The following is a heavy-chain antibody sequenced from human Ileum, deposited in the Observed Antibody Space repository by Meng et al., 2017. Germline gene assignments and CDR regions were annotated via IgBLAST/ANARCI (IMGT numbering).Heavy chain of an antibody. CDR3: ARVLVPSIRTPIHY. J-gene: IGHJ4*02. CDR2: INPTGGAT. CDR1: GYTFTNYD. V-gene: IGHV1-46*01. Sequence: QVQRVQSGAEGKKPGATVKGSCTASGYTFTNYDMHWVRQAPGQGPEWMGIINPTGGATTYAQKFQGRVTMTRDTSTSTVYMELSSLRSEDTAMYYCARVLVPSIRTPIHYWGQGTLVTVSS. D-gene: IGHD6-13*01.